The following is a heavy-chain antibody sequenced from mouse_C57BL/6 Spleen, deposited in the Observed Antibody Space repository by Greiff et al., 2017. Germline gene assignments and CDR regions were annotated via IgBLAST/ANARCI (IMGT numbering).Heavy chain of an antibody. Sequence: EVKLVESGGGLVKPGGSLKLSCAASGFTISDYGMHWVRQAPEKGLEWVAYISSGSSTIYYADTVQGRFTISSDTAKNTLFLQMTGLRSEDTAMYYCANDGYFAMDYWGQGTSVTVSS. J-gene: IGHJ4*01. CDR1: GFTISDYG. D-gene: IGHD2-3*01. CDR3: ANDGYFAMDY. V-gene: IGHV5-17*01. CDR2: ISSGSSTI.